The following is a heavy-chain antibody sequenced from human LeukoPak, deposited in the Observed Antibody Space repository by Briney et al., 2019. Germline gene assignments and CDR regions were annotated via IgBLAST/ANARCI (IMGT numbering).Heavy chain of an antibody. CDR3: TTTYHYDSTGYSSYY. V-gene: IGHV3-15*01. Sequence: GGSLRLSCAASGFTFSNAWMTWVRQAPGKGLEWVGRIKSESVGGAIEYAAPVKGRFTISRDDSRNTVYLQMISLKTEDTAFYYCTTTYHYDSTGYSSYYWGQGTLVTVSS. CDR2: IKSESVGGAI. CDR1: GFTFSNAW. J-gene: IGHJ4*02. D-gene: IGHD3-22*01.